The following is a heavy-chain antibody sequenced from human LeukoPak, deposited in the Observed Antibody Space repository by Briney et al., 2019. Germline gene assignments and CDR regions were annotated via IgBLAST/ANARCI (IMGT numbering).Heavy chain of an antibody. V-gene: IGHV3-15*01. D-gene: IGHD1-26*01. Sequence: PGGSLRLTCAASGFTFSNAWMSWVRQAPGKGLEWVGRIKSKADGGTTDYAAPVKGRFTISRDDSKNTLYLQMNSLKTEDTAVYYCTTDGIVGATMPGWGQGTLVTVSS. CDR2: IKSKADGGTT. CDR1: GFTFSNAW. CDR3: TTDGIVGATMPG. J-gene: IGHJ4*02.